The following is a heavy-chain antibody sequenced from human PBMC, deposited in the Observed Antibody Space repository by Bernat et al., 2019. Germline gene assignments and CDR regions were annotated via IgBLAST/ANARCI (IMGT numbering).Heavy chain of an antibody. D-gene: IGHD3-16*01. J-gene: IGHJ4*02. CDR2: INPSGGTT. Sequence: QVQLVQSGAEVKKPVASVKVSCKASGYTFTSYYMHWVRQAPGQGLEWMGIINPSGGTTGYTQRFQGRVTMTRDTSTSTVYMELSSLRSEDTAVYYCAREQRGLPFDYWGQGTLVTVSS. V-gene: IGHV1-46*03. CDR3: AREQRGLPFDY. CDR1: GYTFTSYY.